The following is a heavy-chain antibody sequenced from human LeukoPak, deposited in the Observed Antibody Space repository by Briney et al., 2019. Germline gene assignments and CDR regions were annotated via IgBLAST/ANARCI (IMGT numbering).Heavy chain of an antibody. D-gene: IGHD2-21*02. J-gene: IGHJ4*02. V-gene: IGHV4-4*02. CDR3: ARAYCGGDCYELDY. CDR2: IYHSGST. Sequence: SETLSLTCAVSGGSISSSNWWSWVRQPPGKGLEWIGEIYHSGSTNYNPSLKGRVTISVDKSKNQFSLKLSSVTAADTAVYYCARAYCGGDCYELDYWGQGTLVTVSS. CDR1: GGSISSSNW.